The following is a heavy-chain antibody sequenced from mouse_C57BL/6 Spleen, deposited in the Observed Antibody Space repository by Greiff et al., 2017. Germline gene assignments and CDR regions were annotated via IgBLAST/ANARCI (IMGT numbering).Heavy chain of an antibody. CDR3: ARNCKNGYYPHFDY. Sequence: QVQLQQSGPGLVQPSQSLSITCTVSGFSLTSYGVHWVRQSPGKGLEWLGVVWSGGSTDYNAAFISRLSISKDNTKSHVFFNMNSLQADDTAIYYCARNCKNGYYPHFDYWGQGTTLTVAS. CDR2: VWSGGST. CDR1: GFSLTSYG. D-gene: IGHD2-3*01. J-gene: IGHJ2*01. V-gene: IGHV2-2*01.